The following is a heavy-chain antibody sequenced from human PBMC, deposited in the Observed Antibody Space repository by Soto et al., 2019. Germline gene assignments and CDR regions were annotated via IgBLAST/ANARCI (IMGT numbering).Heavy chain of an antibody. D-gene: IGHD3-16*01. CDR3: ARGEILYEGSAYQSFYCAY. Sequence: PWATLPLTCVVSGATVDRGSIYWSWIRQAQGEGLEWVGSLYRSGTTNYNPSLDSRVTISVDTSKSQFSLKLTSVTAADTAVYYCARGEILYEGSAYQSFYCAYWGQRRLVTVPA. CDR2: LYRSGTT. J-gene: IGHJ4*02. V-gene: IGHV4-61*01. CDR1: GATVDRGSIY.